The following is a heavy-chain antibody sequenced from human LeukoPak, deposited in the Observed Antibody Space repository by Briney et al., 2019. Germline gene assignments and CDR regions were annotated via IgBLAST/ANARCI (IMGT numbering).Heavy chain of an antibody. CDR3: TKGPANWGSLY. D-gene: IGHD7-27*01. V-gene: IGHV3-7*01. Sequence: GGSLRLSCAASGYSFSSYWMSWVRQVPGKGLEWVANIKHDGSAKYYVDSVRGRFTVSRDNAMESLYLQMNSLRVEDTAVYYCTKGPANWGSLYWGRGTLVTVYS. J-gene: IGHJ4*02. CDR2: IKHDGSAK. CDR1: GYSFSSYW.